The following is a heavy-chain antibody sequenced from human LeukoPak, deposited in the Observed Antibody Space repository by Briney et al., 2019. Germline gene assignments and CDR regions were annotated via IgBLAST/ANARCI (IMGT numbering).Heavy chain of an antibody. J-gene: IGHJ4*02. CDR2: INHSGST. V-gene: IGHV4-34*01. CDR1: GGSFSGYY. CDR3: ARGLGCSGGSCTLKFDY. Sequence: SETLSLTCAVYGGSFSGYYWSWIRQPPGKGLEWIGEINHSGSTNYNPSLKSRVTISVDTSKNQFSLQLSSVTAADTAVYYCARGLGCSGGSCTLKFDYWGQGTLVTVSS. D-gene: IGHD2-15*01.